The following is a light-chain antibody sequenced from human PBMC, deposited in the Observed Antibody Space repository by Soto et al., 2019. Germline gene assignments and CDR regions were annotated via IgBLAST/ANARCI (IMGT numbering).Light chain of an antibody. CDR3: QQHNNWPPWT. V-gene: IGKV3-15*01. Sequence: IVMTQSPTTLSVSPGERATLSCRASQSVSTNLAWYQHKPGQAPRLLIYGASSRATGIPARFSGSGSGTEFTLTISSLQSEDFAVYYCQQHNNWPPWTFGQGTKVEIK. J-gene: IGKJ1*01. CDR2: GAS. CDR1: QSVSTN.